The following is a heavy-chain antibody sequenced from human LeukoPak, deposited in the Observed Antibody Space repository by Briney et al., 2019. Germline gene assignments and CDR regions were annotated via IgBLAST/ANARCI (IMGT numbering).Heavy chain of an antibody. Sequence: PSETLSLTCAVYGGSFSGYYWSWIRQPPGKGLEWIGEINHSGSTNYNPSLKSRVTISVGTSKNQFSLKLSSVTAADTAVYYCARGRGIAAAGTSLDYWGQGTLVTVSS. CDR3: ARGRGIAAAGTSLDY. J-gene: IGHJ4*02. V-gene: IGHV4-34*01. D-gene: IGHD6-13*01. CDR2: INHSGST. CDR1: GGSFSGYY.